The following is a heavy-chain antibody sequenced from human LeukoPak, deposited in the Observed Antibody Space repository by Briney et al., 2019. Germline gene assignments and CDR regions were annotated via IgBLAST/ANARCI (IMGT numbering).Heavy chain of an antibody. Sequence: SETLSLTCTVSGGSISSYYWSWIRQPPGKGLEWIGYIYYSGSTNYNPSLKSRVTISVDTSKNQFALKLSSVTAADTAVYYCAREEGSARPIDYWGQGTLVTVSS. J-gene: IGHJ4*02. D-gene: IGHD6-6*01. V-gene: IGHV4-59*01. CDR2: IYYSGST. CDR1: GGSISSYY. CDR3: AREEGSARPIDY.